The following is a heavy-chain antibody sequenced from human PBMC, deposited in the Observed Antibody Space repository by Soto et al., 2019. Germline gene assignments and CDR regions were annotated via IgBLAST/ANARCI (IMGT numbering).Heavy chain of an antibody. CDR3: VKGGGVDEVTTTRVVFDY. J-gene: IGHJ4*02. D-gene: IGHD4-17*01. Sequence: QVQLVQSGAEVKTPGASVKVSCKASGYTFTGNYIHWMRQAPGQGPEWMGWLNPRSGATDCAQKYQGRVTITRDTSISTANMDLSRLTSDDTAMYYCVKGGGVDEVTTTRVVFDYWGPGTPLTVSS. CDR2: LNPRSGAT. V-gene: IGHV1-2*02. CDR1: GYTFTGNY.